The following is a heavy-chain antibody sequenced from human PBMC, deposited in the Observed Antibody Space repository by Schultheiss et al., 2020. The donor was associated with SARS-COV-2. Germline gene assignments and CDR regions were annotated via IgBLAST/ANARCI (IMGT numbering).Heavy chain of an antibody. D-gene: IGHD1-1*01. J-gene: IGHJ6*02. V-gene: IGHV3-23*01. Sequence: GESLKISCAASGFTFSSYSMNWVRQAPGKGLEWVSAISGSGGSTYYADSVKGRFTISRDNSKNTLYLQMNSLRAEDTAVYYCAKDGVGGVWYSLSNYYYYYGMDVWGQGTTVTVSS. CDR1: GFTFSSYS. CDR3: AKDGVGGVWYSLSNYYYYYGMDV. CDR2: ISGSGGST.